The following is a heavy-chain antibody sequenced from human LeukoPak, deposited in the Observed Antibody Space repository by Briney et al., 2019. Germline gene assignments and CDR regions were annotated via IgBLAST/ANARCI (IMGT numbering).Heavy chain of an antibody. D-gene: IGHD6-13*01. CDR3: AKDPQRRYSSSWYQNWFDP. J-gene: IGHJ5*02. CDR1: GFTFSSYW. V-gene: IGHV3-7*01. CDR2: IKEVGGEK. Sequence: GGSLRLSCAASGFTFSSYWMSWVRQAPGEGGGWVANIKEVGGEKYYVDSVKGRFTISRDNAKNSLYLQMNSLRAEDTAVYYCAKDPQRRYSSSWYQNWFDPWGQGTLVTVSS.